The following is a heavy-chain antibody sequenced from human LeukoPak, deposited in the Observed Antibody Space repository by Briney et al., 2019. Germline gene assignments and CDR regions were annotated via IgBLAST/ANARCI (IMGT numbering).Heavy chain of an antibody. CDR3: ARLLLPHYDSSGYYYDY. CDR2: TYYSGST. Sequence: PSETLSLTCTVSGGSISSSSYYWGWIRQPPGKGLEWIGSTYYSGSTYYNPSLKSRVTISVDTSKNQFSLKLSSVTAADTAVYYCARLLLPHYDSSGYYYDYWGQGTLVTVSS. CDR1: GGSISSSSYY. D-gene: IGHD3-22*01. J-gene: IGHJ4*02. V-gene: IGHV4-39*01.